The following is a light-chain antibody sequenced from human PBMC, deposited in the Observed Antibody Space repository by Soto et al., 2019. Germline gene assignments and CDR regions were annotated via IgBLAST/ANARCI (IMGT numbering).Light chain of an antibody. CDR2: ASS. CDR3: QQLNTFPVT. J-gene: IGKJ5*01. V-gene: IGKV1-9*01. Sequence: DIQLTQSPSFLSASVGDRVTITCRASQGISSYLAWYQQTPGKAPKLLIYASSTLQSGVLSRFSGSGSGTEFTLTISSLQPEDFATYYCQQLNTFPVTFGQGTRLDI. CDR1: QGISSY.